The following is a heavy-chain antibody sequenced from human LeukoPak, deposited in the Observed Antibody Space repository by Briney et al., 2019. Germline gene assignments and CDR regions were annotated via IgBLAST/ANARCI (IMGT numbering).Heavy chain of an antibody. V-gene: IGHV3-23*01. J-gene: IGHJ4*02. D-gene: IGHD4-23*01. CDR1: GFTFSGYA. CDR2: ISSSGANT. Sequence: GESLSLSCAASGFTFSGYAMSWVRQGPGKGLQWVSAISSSGANTYYADSVKGRFTISRDNSKNTLYLQMDSLRDEDRAVYYCANGGNSLGYFDYWGLGILVTVSS. CDR3: ANGGNSLGYFDY.